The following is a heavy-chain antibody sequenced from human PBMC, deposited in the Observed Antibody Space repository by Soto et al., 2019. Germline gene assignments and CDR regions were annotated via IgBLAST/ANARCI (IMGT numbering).Heavy chain of an antibody. V-gene: IGHV3-23*01. D-gene: IGHD1-26*01. CDR1: GFIFGNYA. CDR2: ISGSGGTT. J-gene: IGHJ4*02. CDR3: AKFLDQWDFDY. Sequence: HPGGSLRLSCAASGFIFGNYAMSWVRQGPGKGLEWVSVISGSGGTTYYADSVKGRFTISRDNSKNTLHLQMNSLRVEDSAVYYCAKFLDQWDFDYWGQGTLVTVSS.